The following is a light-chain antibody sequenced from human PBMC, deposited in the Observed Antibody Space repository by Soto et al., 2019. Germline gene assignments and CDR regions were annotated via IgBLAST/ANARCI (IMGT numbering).Light chain of an antibody. V-gene: IGKV2-28*01. Sequence: DIVMTQSPLSLPVTPGEPASISCRSSQSLLHSNGYNYLDWYLQKPGQSPQLLIYLGSNRASGVPDRSSGSGSGTDFTLKISRVEAEDVGVYYCMQALQTPRTFGQGAK. CDR3: MQALQTPRT. CDR2: LGS. J-gene: IGKJ1*01. CDR1: QSLLHSNGYNY.